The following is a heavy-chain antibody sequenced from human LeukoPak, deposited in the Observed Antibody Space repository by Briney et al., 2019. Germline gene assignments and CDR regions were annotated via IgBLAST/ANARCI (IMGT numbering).Heavy chain of an antibody. Sequence: GASVKVSCKASGYTCTGYYMNWVRQAPGQGLEWMGRINPNSGGTKYAQKFQGRVTTTRDTSINTAYMELSRLRSDDTAVYYCARDLGYSYYYFDYWGQGTLVTVSS. CDR3: ARDLGYSYYYFDY. CDR2: INPNSGGT. D-gene: IGHD5-18*01. V-gene: IGHV1-2*06. J-gene: IGHJ4*02. CDR1: GYTCTGYY.